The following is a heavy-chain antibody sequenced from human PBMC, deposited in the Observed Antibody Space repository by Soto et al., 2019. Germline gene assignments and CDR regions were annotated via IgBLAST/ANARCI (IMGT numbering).Heavy chain of an antibody. V-gene: IGHV3-30-3*01. CDR1: GDTFSNYA. CDR2: ISYDGSRK. CDR3: ARENTLHFDC. J-gene: IGHJ4*02. Sequence: PGGSLRLSCVASGDTFSNYAMHWVRQPPGKGLEWLAVISYDGSRKSYADSVKGRFTISRDNSKNMLYLQMNSLIPEDTAVYYWARENTLHFDCWGQGTLVTVSS.